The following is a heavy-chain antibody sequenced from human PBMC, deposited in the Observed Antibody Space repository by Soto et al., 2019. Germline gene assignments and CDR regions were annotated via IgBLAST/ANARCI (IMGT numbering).Heavy chain of an antibody. CDR2: IIPILGIA. CDR1: GGTFSSYT. J-gene: IGHJ1*01. Sequence: GASVKVSCKASGGTFSSYTISWVRQAPGQGLEWMGRIIPILGIANYAQKFQGRVTITADKSTSTAYMELSSLRSEDTAVYYCARDGPRYGGNSDKHFQHWGQGTLVTVSS. CDR3: ARDGPRYGGNSDKHFQH. V-gene: IGHV1-69*04. D-gene: IGHD2-21*02.